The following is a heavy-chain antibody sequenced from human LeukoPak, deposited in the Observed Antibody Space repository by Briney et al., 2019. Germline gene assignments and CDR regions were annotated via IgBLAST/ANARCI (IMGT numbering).Heavy chain of an antibody. V-gene: IGHV1-2*02. J-gene: IGHJ5*02. D-gene: IGHD3-10*01. Sequence: ASVKVSCKASGYTFTGYYMHWVRQAPGQGLEWMGWINPNSGGTNYAQKFQGRVTMTRDTSISTAYMELSRLRSDDTAVYYCARGQITMVRGVIIPLDPWGQGTLVTVSS. CDR3: ARGQITMVRGVIIPLDP. CDR2: INPNSGGT. CDR1: GYTFTGYY.